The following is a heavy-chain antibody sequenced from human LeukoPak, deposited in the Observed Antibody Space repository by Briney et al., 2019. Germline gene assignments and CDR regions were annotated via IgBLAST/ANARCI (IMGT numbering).Heavy chain of an antibody. D-gene: IGHD2-2*01. Sequence: PGGSLRLSCTVSGFTVSSNSMSWVRQAPGKGLEWVSFIYSDNTHYSDSVKGRFTISRDNSKNTLYLQMNSLRAEDTAVYYCARESIVVVPAAQDYYYMDVWGKGTTVTISS. J-gene: IGHJ6*03. CDR2: IYSDNT. CDR1: GFTVSSNS. V-gene: IGHV3-53*01. CDR3: ARESIVVVPAAQDYYYMDV.